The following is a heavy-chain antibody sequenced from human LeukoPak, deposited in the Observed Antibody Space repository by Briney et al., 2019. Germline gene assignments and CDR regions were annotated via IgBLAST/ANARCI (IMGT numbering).Heavy chain of an antibody. CDR2: IGGCGGST. CDR3: GKEGGA. D-gene: IGHD3-16*01. CDR1: GFRFSDYT. Sequence: GGSLRLSCAASGFRFSDYTMTWVRQAPGKGPEWVSAIGGCGGSTYYADSLGGRFTISRDNSKDMLYLQMNSLKVEDTATYYCGKEGGAWGQGTKVTVSS. J-gene: IGHJ5*02. V-gene: IGHV3-23*01.